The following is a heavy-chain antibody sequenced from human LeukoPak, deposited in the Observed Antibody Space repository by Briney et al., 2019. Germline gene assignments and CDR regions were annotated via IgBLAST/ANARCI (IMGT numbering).Heavy chain of an antibody. Sequence: SETLYLTCDVSGGSISSTNWRSWVRQPPGQGLEWIGEISLTGETNYNPSLNGRVTMSLDGSRNTLSLGLRSVTAADTAVYYCSRESGAFCPFGYWGQGTLVIVPP. CDR3: SRESGAFCPFGY. D-gene: IGHD1-26*01. CDR1: GGSISSTNW. CDR2: ISLTGET. V-gene: IGHV4-4*02. J-gene: IGHJ4*02.